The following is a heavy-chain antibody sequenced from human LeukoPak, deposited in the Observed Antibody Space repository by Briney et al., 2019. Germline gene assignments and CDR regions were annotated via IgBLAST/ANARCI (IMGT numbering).Heavy chain of an antibody. D-gene: IGHD4-11*01. CDR3: ATGGNFYYSH. V-gene: IGHV3-33*01. Sequence: GGSLRLSCAASGFPFSGYGMHWVRQAPGKGLEWVAVAYGDGSSQYYADSVKGRFSISKDISKNTLSLQMNSLRAEDTAVYSCATGGNFYYSHWGQGTLVTVSS. CDR2: AYGDGSSQ. CDR1: GFPFSGYG. J-gene: IGHJ1*01.